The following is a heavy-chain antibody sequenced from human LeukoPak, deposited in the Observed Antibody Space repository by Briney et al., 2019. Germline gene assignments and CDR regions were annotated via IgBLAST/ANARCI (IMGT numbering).Heavy chain of an antibody. V-gene: IGHV4-59*01. D-gene: IGHD5-18*01. CDR3: ARHRGYTYGPNWYFDL. J-gene: IGHJ2*01. Sequence: SETLSLTCTVSGVSISNYYWSWIRQPPGKGLEWIGYIFDSGSTNYNPSLKSRVTISVDTSKNQFSLKLNSVPAADTAVYYCARHRGYTYGPNWYFDLWGRGTLVTVSS. CDR2: IFDSGST. CDR1: GVSISNYY.